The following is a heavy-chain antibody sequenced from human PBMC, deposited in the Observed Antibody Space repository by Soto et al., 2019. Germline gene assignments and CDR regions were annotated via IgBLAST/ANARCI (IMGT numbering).Heavy chain of an antibody. CDR1: GGSISSSSYS. D-gene: IGHD6-13*01. J-gene: IGHJ5*02. CDR3: ARHVQSNSWSSMYDNLYFYDNWFDP. CDR2: IYYSGST. V-gene: IGHV4-39*01. Sequence: QLQLQESGPGLVKPSETLSLSCTVSGGSISSSSYSWGWIRQPPGKGPEWLASIYYSGSTHYNPSLKSRAIISVDTSKNQFSLMLSSVTAADTAVYYCARHVQSNSWSSMYDNLYFYDNWFDPWGQGTLVTVSS.